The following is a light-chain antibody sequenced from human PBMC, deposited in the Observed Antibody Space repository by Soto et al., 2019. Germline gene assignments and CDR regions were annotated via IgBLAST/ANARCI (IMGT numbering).Light chain of an antibody. CDR1: KSVSSY. CDR2: DAS. J-gene: IGKJ3*01. Sequence: EIVLTQSPATLSLSPGERATLSCRASKSVSSYLAWYQQKPGQAPRLLIYDASNRATGIPARFSGSGSGTDFTLTISSLEPEDFAVYYCQHRGITFGPGTKVDIK. V-gene: IGKV3-11*01. CDR3: QHRGIT.